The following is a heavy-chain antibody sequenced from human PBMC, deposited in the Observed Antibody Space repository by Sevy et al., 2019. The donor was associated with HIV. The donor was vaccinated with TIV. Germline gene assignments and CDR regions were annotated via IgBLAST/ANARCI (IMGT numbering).Heavy chain of an antibody. D-gene: IGHD3-3*01. V-gene: IGHV3-30-3*01. J-gene: IGHJ4*02. Sequence: GGSLRLSCAASGFTFSSFAMHWVRQAPGKGLEWVAVISYDGNNKYYADSVKGRFTISRDNSKNTLFLQMNSLRAEDTAVYYCARDSTYYDFWSGNMALDYWGQGTLVTVSS. CDR1: GFTFSSFA. CDR2: ISYDGNNK. CDR3: ARDSTYYDFWSGNMALDY.